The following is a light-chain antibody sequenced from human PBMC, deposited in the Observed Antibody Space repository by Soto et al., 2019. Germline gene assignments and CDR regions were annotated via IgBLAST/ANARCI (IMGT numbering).Light chain of an antibody. CDR2: DAS. Sequence: IVFAQSPATLALCRGERSILSCTAIQSVSSYLAWYQQKPGQAPRLLIYDASNRATGIPARFSGSGSGTDFTLTISSLAPEEFAVYYCQQRSNWPPSMTFGQGTRLEIK. V-gene: IGKV3-11*01. CDR3: QQRSNWPPSMT. J-gene: IGKJ5*01. CDR1: QSVSSY.